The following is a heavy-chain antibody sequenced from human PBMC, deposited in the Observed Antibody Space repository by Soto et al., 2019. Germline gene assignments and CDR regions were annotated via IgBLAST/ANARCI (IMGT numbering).Heavy chain of an antibody. V-gene: IGHV4-34*01. CDR1: GGSFSGYY. J-gene: IGHJ6*03. D-gene: IGHD2-2*01. CDR3: ASLATVSPHQFRYYYYMDV. Sequence: QVQLQQWGAGLLKPSETLSLTCAVYGGSFSGYYWSWIRQPPGKGLEWIGEINHSGSTNYNPSLKSRVTISVHTSKNQFSLKLSSVTAADTAVYYCASLATVSPHQFRYYYYMDVWGKGTTVTVSS. CDR2: INHSGST.